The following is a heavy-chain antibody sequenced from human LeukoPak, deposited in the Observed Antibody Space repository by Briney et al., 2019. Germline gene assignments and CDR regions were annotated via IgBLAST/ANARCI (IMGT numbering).Heavy chain of an antibody. CDR3: AREGGYCSSTSCYPLDY. CDR2: ISSSSSTI. J-gene: IGHJ4*02. CDR1: GFTFSSYG. D-gene: IGHD2-2*01. V-gene: IGHV3-48*04. Sequence: GGSLRLSCAASGFTFSSYGMTWVRQAPGKGLEWVSYISSSSSTIYYADSVKGRFTISRDNAKNSLYLQMNSLRAEDTAVYYCAREGGYCSSTSCYPLDYWGQGTLVTVSS.